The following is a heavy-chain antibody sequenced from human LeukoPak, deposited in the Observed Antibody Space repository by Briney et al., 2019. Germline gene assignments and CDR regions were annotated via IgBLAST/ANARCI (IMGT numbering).Heavy chain of an antibody. CDR2: IGSSGSTI. CDR1: GFTFSDYY. Sequence: GGSLRLSCAASGFTFSDYYMSWIRQAPGKGLEWVSYIGSSGSTIYYADSVKGRFTISRDNAKNAVYLQMNSLRPEDMAVYYCAKEIFSGLLYIDYWGQGTLVTVSS. D-gene: IGHD5-12*01. V-gene: IGHV3-11*01. J-gene: IGHJ4*02. CDR3: AKEIFSGLLYIDY.